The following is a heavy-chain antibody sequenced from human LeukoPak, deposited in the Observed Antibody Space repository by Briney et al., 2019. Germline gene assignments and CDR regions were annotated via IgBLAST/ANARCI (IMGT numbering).Heavy chain of an antibody. Sequence: GGSLRLSCAASGFTFSSYGMHWVRQAPGKGLEWVAVISYDGSNKYYADSVKGRFTISRDNSKNTLYLQMNSLRAEDTAVYYCAKPPQGYSYDITHYYYYGMDVWGKGTTVTVSS. CDR2: ISYDGSNK. J-gene: IGHJ6*04. CDR3: AKPPQGYSYDITHYYYYGMDV. CDR1: GFTFSSYG. V-gene: IGHV3-30*18. D-gene: IGHD5-18*01.